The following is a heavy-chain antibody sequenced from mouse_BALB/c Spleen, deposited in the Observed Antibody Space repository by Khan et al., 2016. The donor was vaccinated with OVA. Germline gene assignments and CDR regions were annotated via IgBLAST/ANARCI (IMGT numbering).Heavy chain of an antibody. D-gene: IGHD2-14*01. CDR2: INTYTGEP. J-gene: IGHJ4*01. CDR1: GYTFTNNG. Sequence: QIQLVQSGPELKKPGETVTISCKASGYTFTNNGMNWVKQNPGKGLKWMGWINTYTGEPTYVDDFKGRFAFSLDTSATTAYLQINNLKNEDTATCDCGRVGYAGTMDYWGQGTTVTVSS. V-gene: IGHV9-3-1*01. CDR3: GRVGYAGTMDY.